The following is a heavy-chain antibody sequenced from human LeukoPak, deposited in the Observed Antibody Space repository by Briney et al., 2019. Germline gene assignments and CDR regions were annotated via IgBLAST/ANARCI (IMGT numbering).Heavy chain of an antibody. CDR1: GFTFSSYG. CDR2: IRYDGSNK. J-gene: IGHJ4*02. D-gene: IGHD3-10*01. V-gene: IGHV3-30*02. CDR3: AKGQWFGELLSGGVDY. Sequence: PGGSLRLSCAASGFTFSSYGMHWVRQAPGKGLEWVAFIRYDGSNKYYADSVKGRFTISRDNSKNTLYLQMNILRAEDTAVYYCAKGQWFGELLSGGVDYWGQGTLVTVSS.